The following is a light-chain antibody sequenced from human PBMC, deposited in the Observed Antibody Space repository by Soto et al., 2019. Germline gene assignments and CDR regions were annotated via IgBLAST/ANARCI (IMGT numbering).Light chain of an antibody. Sequence: QSALTQPPSASGSPGQSVTISCTGTSSDVGGCNYVSWYQQHPGKAPKLMIYEVTKRPSGVPDRFSGSKSGNTASLTVSGLQAEDEADYYCSSCAGTNTLLFGGGTKVTVL. CDR1: SSDVGGCNY. CDR3: SSCAGTNTLL. J-gene: IGLJ3*02. CDR2: EVT. V-gene: IGLV2-8*01.